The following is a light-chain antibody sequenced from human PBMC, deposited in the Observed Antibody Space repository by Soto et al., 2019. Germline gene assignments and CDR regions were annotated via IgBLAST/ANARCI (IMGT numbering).Light chain of an antibody. CDR3: QQYASSVT. Sequence: EILLTQSPDSLSLSPGDRATLSCRASQSFSSTFFAWYQQKPGQAPRLLIYGASSRDTGIPDRFSGSGSGTDFTLNISRLEPEDFAVYYCQQYASSVTFGQGTKVEIK. J-gene: IGKJ1*01. V-gene: IGKV3-20*01. CDR1: QSFSSTF. CDR2: GAS.